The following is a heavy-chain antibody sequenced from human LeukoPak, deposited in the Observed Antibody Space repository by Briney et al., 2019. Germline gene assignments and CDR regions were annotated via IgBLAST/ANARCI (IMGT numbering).Heavy chain of an antibody. CDR2: INPSGGST. J-gene: IGHJ5*02. CDR3: ASQNLGYWFDP. Sequence: ASVKVSCKASGYTFTSYYMHWVRQAPGQGLEWMGIINPSGGSTSYAQKFQGRVTMTRDTSISTAYMELSRLRSDDTAVYYCASQNLGYWFDPWGQGTLVTISS. V-gene: IGHV1-46*01. CDR1: GYTFTSYY.